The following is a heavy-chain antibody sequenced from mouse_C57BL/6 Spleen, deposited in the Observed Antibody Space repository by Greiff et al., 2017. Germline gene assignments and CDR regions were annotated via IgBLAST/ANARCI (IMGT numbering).Heavy chain of an antibody. Sequence: VQLQQSGAELVRPGASVTLSCKASGYTFTDYEMHWVKQTPVHGLEWIGAIDPETGGTAYNQKFKGKAILTADKSSSTAYMELRSLTSEDSAVXYCTREGYYGSSPWDIDVWGTGTTVTVSS. CDR3: TREGYYGSSPWDIDV. D-gene: IGHD1-1*01. CDR2: IDPETGGT. J-gene: IGHJ1*03. CDR1: GYTFTDYE. V-gene: IGHV1-15*01.